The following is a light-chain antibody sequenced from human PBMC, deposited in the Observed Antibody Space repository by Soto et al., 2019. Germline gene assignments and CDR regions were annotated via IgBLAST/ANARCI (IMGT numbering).Light chain of an antibody. CDR3: SSYAGSHNLV. Sequence: QSALTQPPSASGSPGPSVTISCTGTSSDVGGYNYVSWYQQHPGKAPRLMIYEVTKRPSGVPDRFSGSKSGNTASLTVSGLQADDEADYYCSSYAGSHNLVFGGGTKLTVL. CDR1: SSDVGGYNY. CDR2: EVT. V-gene: IGLV2-8*01. J-gene: IGLJ2*01.